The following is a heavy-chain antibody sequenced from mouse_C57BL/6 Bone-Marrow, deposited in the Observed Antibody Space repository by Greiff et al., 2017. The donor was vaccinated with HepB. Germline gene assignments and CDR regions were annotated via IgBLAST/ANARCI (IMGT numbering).Heavy chain of an antibody. CDR3: TREVRQLSLAY. CDR1: GFTFSSYA. Sequence: EVQLQESGEGLVKPGGSLKLSCAASGFTFSSYAMSWVRQTPEKRLEWVAYISSGGDYIYYADTVKGRFTISRDNARNTLYLQMSSLKSEDTAMYYCTREVRQLSLAYWGQGTLVTVSA. CDR2: ISSGGDYI. V-gene: IGHV5-9-1*02. J-gene: IGHJ3*01. D-gene: IGHD3-2*02.